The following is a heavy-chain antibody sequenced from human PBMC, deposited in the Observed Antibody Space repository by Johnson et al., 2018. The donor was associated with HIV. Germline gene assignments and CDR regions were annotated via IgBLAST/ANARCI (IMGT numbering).Heavy chain of an antibody. D-gene: IGHD3-9*01. CDR3: ARAPARLRYFDWSEDAFDI. V-gene: IGHV3-74*02. CDR1: GFTFSPYW. Sequence: VRLVESGGGFVQPGGSLRLSCAASGFTFSPYWMHWVRQAPGKGLVWVSRINSDGSSTSYADSVKGRFTISRDNAKNTLYLQMNSLRAEDTAVYYCARAPARLRYFDWSEDAFDIWGQGTMVTVSS. J-gene: IGHJ3*02. CDR2: INSDGSST.